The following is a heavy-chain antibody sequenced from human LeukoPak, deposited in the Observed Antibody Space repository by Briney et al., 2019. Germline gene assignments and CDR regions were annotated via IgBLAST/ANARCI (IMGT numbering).Heavy chain of an antibody. Sequence: PSETLSLTCTVSGGSITNYYWTWIRQPPGKGLEWIGCISSSGSTNYKPSLKSRVTMSLGTSENQFSLTVSSVTAADTAVYYCARGLGSGYTDNWGQGTLVTVSS. CDR2: ISSSGST. J-gene: IGHJ4*02. CDR3: ARGLGSGYTDN. CDR1: GGSITNYY. V-gene: IGHV4-59*01. D-gene: IGHD3-22*01.